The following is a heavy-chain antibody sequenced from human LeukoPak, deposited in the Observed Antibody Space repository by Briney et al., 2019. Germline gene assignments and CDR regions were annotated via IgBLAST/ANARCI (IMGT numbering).Heavy chain of an antibody. Sequence: GGSLRLSCAASGFTFSSYGMSWVRQAPGKGLEWVSAISGSGGSTYYADSVKGRFTISRDNSKNTLYLQMNSLRADDTAVYYCAKSWCETICYGIYDWGQGTLVTVSS. CDR2: ISGSGGST. CDR1: GFTFSSYG. V-gene: IGHV3-23*01. D-gene: IGHD2-2*01. J-gene: IGHJ4*02. CDR3: AKSWCETICYGIYD.